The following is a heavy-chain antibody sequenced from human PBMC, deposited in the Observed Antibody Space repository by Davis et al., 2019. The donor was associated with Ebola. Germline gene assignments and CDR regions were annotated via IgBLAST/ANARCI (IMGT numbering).Heavy chain of an antibody. CDR1: GYTFTRFA. CDR3: AGNSVTTRLDYYGMDV. D-gene: IGHD4-17*01. CDR2: INAGNGNT. J-gene: IGHJ6*02. Sequence: AASVKVSCKASGYTFTRFAIHWGRQAPGQRLEWMGWINAGNGNTIYSQNFQGRVTITRDTSASTVYMELSSLRSEDTAVYYCAGNSVTTRLDYYGMDVWGQGTTVTVSS. V-gene: IGHV1-3*01.